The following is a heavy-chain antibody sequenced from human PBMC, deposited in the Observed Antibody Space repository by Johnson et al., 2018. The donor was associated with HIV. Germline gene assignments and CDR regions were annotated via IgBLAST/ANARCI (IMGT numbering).Heavy chain of an antibody. D-gene: IGHD1-26*01. CDR3: AKDRYGGSYPDAFDI. Sequence: QEQLVESGGGVVQPGRSLRLSCAASGFTFSSYAMHWVRQAPGKGLEWVAVISYDGSNKYYGDSVKGRFTISRDNSKNTLYLQMNSLRPEDTSVYYCAKDRYGGSYPDAFDIWGQGTMVTVSS. CDR1: GFTFSSYA. V-gene: IGHV3-30*04. CDR2: ISYDGSNK. J-gene: IGHJ3*02.